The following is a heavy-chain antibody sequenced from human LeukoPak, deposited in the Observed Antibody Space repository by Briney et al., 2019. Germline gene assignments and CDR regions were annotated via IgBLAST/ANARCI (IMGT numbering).Heavy chain of an antibody. CDR3: AKSLIAAAGTGAFDI. Sequence: GGSLRLSCAASGFTFSSYAMSWVRQAPGKGLEWVSGFSASDGSTVHADSVKGRFAVSRDNSKNTLYLQMNSLRAEDTAVYYCAKSLIAAAGTGAFDIWGQGTVVTVSS. CDR2: FSASDGST. V-gene: IGHV3-23*01. D-gene: IGHD6-13*01. J-gene: IGHJ3*02. CDR1: GFTFSSYA.